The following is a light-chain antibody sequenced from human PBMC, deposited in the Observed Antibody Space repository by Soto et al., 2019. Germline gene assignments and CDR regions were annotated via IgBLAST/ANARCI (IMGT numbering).Light chain of an antibody. CDR2: DAS. CDR1: QDISXX. Sequence: DIQMTQSPSSLSASVGDRVTITCRASQDISXXLAWFQQKPGKGPRSLIYDASRLQSGVPSRFSGSGSGTDFTLTISSLQPEDFATYYCQHYKNYPLTFGGGTKVEI. CDR3: QHYKNYPLT. V-gene: IGKV1-16*01. J-gene: IGKJ4*01.